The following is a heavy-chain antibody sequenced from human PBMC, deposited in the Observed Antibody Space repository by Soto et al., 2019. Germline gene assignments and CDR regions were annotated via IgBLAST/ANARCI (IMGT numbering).Heavy chain of an antibody. J-gene: IGHJ4*02. V-gene: IGHV2-5*02. CDR3: AHRRRRSYGSGSYRRRGYPHDFDY. CDR1: GFSLSTSGVG. D-gene: IGHD3-10*01. Sequence: QITLKESGPTLVKPTQTLTLTCTFSGFSLSTSGVGVGWIRQPPGKALEWLALIYWDDDKRYSPSLKSRLTITKDTSKNQVVLTMTNMDPVDTATYYCAHRRRRSYGSGSYRRRGYPHDFDYWGQGTLVTVSS. CDR2: IYWDDDK.